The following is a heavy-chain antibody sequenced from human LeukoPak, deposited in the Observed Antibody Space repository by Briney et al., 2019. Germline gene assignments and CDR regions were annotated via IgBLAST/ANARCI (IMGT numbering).Heavy chain of an antibody. D-gene: IGHD2-2*01. Sequence: GGSLRLSCAASGFTFSNYWMSWVRQAPGKGLEWVANIKQDGSEKYYVDSVKGRFTISRDNAKNTLYLQMISLRAEDTAVYYCARGGAPYCSSTSCYEDRCDPWGQGTLVSVSS. V-gene: IGHV3-7*05. CDR2: IKQDGSEK. CDR3: ARGGAPYCSSTSCYEDRCDP. J-gene: IGHJ5*02. CDR1: GFTFSNYW.